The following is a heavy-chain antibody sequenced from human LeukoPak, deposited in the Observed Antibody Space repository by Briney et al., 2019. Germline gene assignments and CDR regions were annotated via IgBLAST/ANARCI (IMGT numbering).Heavy chain of an antibody. V-gene: IGHV4-59*01. CDR3: ARAPGRYCSGGSCLDY. J-gene: IGHJ4*02. CDR1: GDSISTYY. CDR2: IYYNGST. Sequence: SETLSLTCTVSGDSISTYYWSWLRQPPGKGLEYIGYIYYNGSTNYNPSLKSRVTISVDTSKNQFSLRLSSVTAADTAVYFCARAPGRYCSGGSCLDYWGQGTLVTVSS. D-gene: IGHD2-15*01.